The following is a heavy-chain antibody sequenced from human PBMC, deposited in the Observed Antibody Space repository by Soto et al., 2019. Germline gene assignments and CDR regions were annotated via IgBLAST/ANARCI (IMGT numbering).Heavy chain of an antibody. CDR3: ARDPLPVAPAGGEGLGWFDP. CDR2: IIPILGIA. Sequence: ASVKVSCKASGGTFSSYTISWVRQAPGQGLEWMGRIIPILGIANYAQKFQGRVTITADKSTSTAYMELSSLRSEDTAVYYCARDPLPVAPAGGEGLGWFDPWGQGTLVTVSS. CDR1: GGTFSSYT. J-gene: IGHJ5*02. V-gene: IGHV1-69*02. D-gene: IGHD2-2*01.